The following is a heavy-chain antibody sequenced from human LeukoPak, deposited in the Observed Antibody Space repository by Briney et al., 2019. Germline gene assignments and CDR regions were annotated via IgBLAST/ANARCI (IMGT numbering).Heavy chain of an antibody. Sequence: SETLSLTCTVSGGSISSYYWSWIRQPPGKGLEWIGYIYYSGSTNYNPSLKSRVTISVDTSKNQFSLKLSSVTAADTAVYYCARLVRNYYYGMDVWGQGTTVTVSS. J-gene: IGHJ6*02. D-gene: IGHD3-9*01. V-gene: IGHV4-59*01. CDR1: GGSISSYY. CDR2: IYYSGST. CDR3: ARLVRNYYYGMDV.